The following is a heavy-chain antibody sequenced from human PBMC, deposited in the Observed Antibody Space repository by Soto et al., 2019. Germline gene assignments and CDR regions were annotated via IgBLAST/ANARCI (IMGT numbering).Heavy chain of an antibody. CDR2: VYYSGTT. CDR3: VTVNLVGAAYYFDY. CDR1: GGSIRNGDYY. D-gene: IGHD1-26*01. Sequence: QVQLQEWGPGLVKPSQTLSLTCTVSGGSIRNGDYYWGWIRQPPGKGLEWIGYVYYSGTTYSHPSLKSRVTISVYTSENEFSLRLSSVTAADTAVYYCVTVNLVGAAYYFDYWGPGTLVTVSS. V-gene: IGHV4-30-4*01. J-gene: IGHJ4*02.